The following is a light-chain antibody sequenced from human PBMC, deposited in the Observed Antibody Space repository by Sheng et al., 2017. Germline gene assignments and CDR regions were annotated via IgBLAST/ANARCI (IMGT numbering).Light chain of an antibody. V-gene: IGKV1-16*02. J-gene: IGKJ4*01. CDR2: AAY. CDR1: HDIGNS. Sequence: DIQMTQSPSSLSASVGDRVTITCRASHDIGNSLAWFQQKPGRAPKSLIYAAYSLQSGVPSKFSGSGSGTDFTLTINSLQPEDFATYYCQQYRSYPLTFGGGTQVEIK. CDR3: QQYRSYPLT.